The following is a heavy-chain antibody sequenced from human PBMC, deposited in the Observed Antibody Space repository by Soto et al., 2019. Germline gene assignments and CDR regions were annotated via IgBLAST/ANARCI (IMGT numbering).Heavy chain of an antibody. J-gene: IGHJ5*02. CDR1: WYTFTSYG. Sequence: SVKLYCKGAWYTFTSYGISCVRQATGQGLEWMGWISAYNGNTNYAQKLQGRVTMTTDTSTSTAYMELRSLRSDDTAVYYCARSNEGFDPWGQGTLVTVSS. V-gene: IGHV1-18*01. CDR2: ISAYNGNT. D-gene: IGHD4-4*01. CDR3: ARSNEGFDP.